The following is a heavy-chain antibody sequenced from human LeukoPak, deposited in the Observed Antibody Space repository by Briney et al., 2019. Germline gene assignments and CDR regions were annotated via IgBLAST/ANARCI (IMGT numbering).Heavy chain of an antibody. J-gene: IGHJ6*03. V-gene: IGHV4-39*07. D-gene: IGHD3-22*01. Sequence: PSETLSLTCTVSGGSISSSSYYWGWIRQPPRKGLEWIGSIYYSGSTYYNPSLKSRVTISVDTSKNQFSLKLSSVTAADTAVYYCTRGSIAYYYMDVWGKGTTVTISS. CDR2: IYYSGST. CDR1: GGSISSSSYY. CDR3: TRGSIAYYYMDV.